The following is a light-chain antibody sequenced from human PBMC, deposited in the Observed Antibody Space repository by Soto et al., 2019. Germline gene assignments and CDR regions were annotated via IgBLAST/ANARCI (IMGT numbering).Light chain of an antibody. CDR1: SSDIGDYNY. CDR2: DVT. CDR3: SSYASSSTIYV. Sequence: QSALTQPASVSGSPGQSITISCTGTSSDIGDYNYVSWYQQRPGKAPKLMIYDVTNRPSGVSNRFSGSKSGSTASLTISGLQAEDEADYYCSSYASSSTIYVCGTGTKLTVL. J-gene: IGLJ1*01. V-gene: IGLV2-14*01.